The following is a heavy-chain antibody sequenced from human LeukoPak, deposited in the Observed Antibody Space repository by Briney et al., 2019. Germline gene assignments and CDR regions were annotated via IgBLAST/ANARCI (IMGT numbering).Heavy chain of an antibody. J-gene: IGHJ4*01. D-gene: IGHD4-11*01. CDR3: AKDAQRGFDYSNSLQY. CDR2: IWSDGTNQ. V-gene: IGHV3-33*06. Sequence: PGGSLTLSCAASGFTFSHYAMHWVRQAPGNGLEWVAVIWSDGTNQYYADSVKGRFTIYRDDFQKRVFLQMNNLRVEDTALYYCAKDAQRGFDYSNSLQYWGQGALVTVS. CDR1: GFTFSHYA.